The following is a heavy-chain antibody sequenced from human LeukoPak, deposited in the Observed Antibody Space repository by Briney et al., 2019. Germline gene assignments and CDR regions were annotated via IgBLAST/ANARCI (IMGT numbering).Heavy chain of an antibody. CDR3: ANPYGSGSYYQHYYYYGMDV. V-gene: IGHV3-48*01. CDR1: GFTFSSYS. Sequence: PGGSLRLSCAASGFTFSSYSMNWVRQAPGKGLEWVSYISSSSSTIYYADSVKGRFTISRDNAKNSLYLQMNSLRAEDTAVYYCANPYGSGSYYQHYYYYGMDVWGQGTTVTVSS. D-gene: IGHD3-10*01. CDR2: ISSSSSTI. J-gene: IGHJ6*02.